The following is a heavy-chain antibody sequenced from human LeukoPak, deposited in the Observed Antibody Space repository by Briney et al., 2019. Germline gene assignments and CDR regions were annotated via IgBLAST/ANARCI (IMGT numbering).Heavy chain of an antibody. CDR1: GYSISSGYY. CDR3: ARPYSSSWYWHY. J-gene: IGHJ4*02. Sequence: MASETLSLTCTVSGYSISSGYYWGWIRQPPGKGLEWIGSIYHSGSTYYNPSLKSRVTISVDTSKNQFSLKLSSVTAADTAVYYCARPYSSSWYWHYWGQGTLVTVSS. D-gene: IGHD6-13*01. V-gene: IGHV4-38-2*02. CDR2: IYHSGST.